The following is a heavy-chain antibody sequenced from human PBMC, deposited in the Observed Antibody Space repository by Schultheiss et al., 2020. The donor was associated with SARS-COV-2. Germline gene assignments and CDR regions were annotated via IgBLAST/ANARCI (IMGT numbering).Heavy chain of an antibody. V-gene: IGHV4-59*01. J-gene: IGHJ5*02. Sequence: SETLSLTCTVSSGSISGYYWSWIRQPPGKGLEWIGYIYYSGSTNYNPSLKSQVTISVDTSKNQFSLKLSSVTAADTAVYYCARDSSGYYVPNNWFDPWGQGTLVTVSS. CDR1: SGSISGYY. CDR3: ARDSSGYYVPNNWFDP. D-gene: IGHD3-3*01. CDR2: IYYSGST.